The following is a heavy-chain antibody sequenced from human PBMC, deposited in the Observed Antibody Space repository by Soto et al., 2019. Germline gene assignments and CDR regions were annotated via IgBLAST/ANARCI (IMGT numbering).Heavy chain of an antibody. D-gene: IGHD5-12*01. Sequence: SETLSLTCAVSGGSISSGGYSWSWIRQPPGKGLEWIGYLYHSGSTYYNLSLKSRVTISIDTSKNHFSLNLSSVTAADTCVCEWSEGVRGYRGGQGTLVTVSS. V-gene: IGHV4-30-2*05. J-gene: IGHJ4*02. CDR3: SEGVRGYR. CDR1: GGSISSGGYS. CDR2: LYHSGST.